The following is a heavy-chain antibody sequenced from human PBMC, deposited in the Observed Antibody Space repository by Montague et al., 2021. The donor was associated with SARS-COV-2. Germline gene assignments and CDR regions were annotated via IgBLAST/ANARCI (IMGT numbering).Heavy chain of an antibody. CDR1: GGSISSYY. V-gene: IGHV4-34*01. J-gene: IGHJ5*02. D-gene: IGHD3-22*01. CDR3: ARGPRITMIVVVITDIWFDP. Sequence: SETLSLTCTVSGGSISSYYWSWIRQPPGKGLEWIGEINHSGSTNYNPSLKSRVTISVDTSKNQFSLKLSSVTAADTAVYYCARGPRITMIVVVITDIWFDPWGRGTLVTVSS. CDR2: INHSGST.